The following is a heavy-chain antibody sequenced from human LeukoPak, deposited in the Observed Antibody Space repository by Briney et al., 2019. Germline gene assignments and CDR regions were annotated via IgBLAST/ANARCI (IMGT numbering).Heavy chain of an antibody. CDR2: IKQDGSEK. CDR1: GFTFSSYW. V-gene: IGHV3-7*01. Sequence: GGSLRLSCAASGFTFSSYWMSWVRQAPGKGLEWVANIKQDGSEKYYVDSVKGRFTISRDNAKNSLYLQMNSLRAEGTAVYYCARDLRQGYCGGDCYFDYWGQGTLVTVSS. D-gene: IGHD2-21*02. J-gene: IGHJ4*02. CDR3: ARDLRQGYCGGDCYFDY.